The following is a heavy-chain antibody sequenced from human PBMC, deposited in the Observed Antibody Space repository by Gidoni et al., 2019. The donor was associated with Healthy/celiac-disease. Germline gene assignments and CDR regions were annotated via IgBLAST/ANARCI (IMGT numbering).Heavy chain of an antibody. D-gene: IGHD3-3*01. CDR2: INHSGST. CDR1: GGSFSGYY. Sequence: QVQLQQWGAGLLKPSETLSLTCAVYGGSFSGYYWSWIRQPPGKGLEWIGEINHSGSTNYNPSLKSRVTISVDTSKNHFSLKLSSVTAADTAVYYCARVRFWELRRGTLDYWGQGTLVTVSS. J-gene: IGHJ4*02. V-gene: IGHV4-34*01. CDR3: ARVRFWELRRGTLDY.